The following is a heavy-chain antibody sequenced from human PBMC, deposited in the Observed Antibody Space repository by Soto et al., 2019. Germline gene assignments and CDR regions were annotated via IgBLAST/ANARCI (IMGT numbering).Heavy chain of an antibody. Sequence: SVKVSCKASGGTFSSYAISWVRQAPGQGLEWMGGIIPIFGTANYAQKFQGRVTITADESTSTAYMELSSLRSEDTAVYYCARPPTTVTTHYYGMDVWGQGTTVTVSS. V-gene: IGHV1-69*13. D-gene: IGHD4-17*01. CDR3: ARPPTTVTTHYYGMDV. J-gene: IGHJ6*02. CDR2: IIPIFGTA. CDR1: GGTFSSYA.